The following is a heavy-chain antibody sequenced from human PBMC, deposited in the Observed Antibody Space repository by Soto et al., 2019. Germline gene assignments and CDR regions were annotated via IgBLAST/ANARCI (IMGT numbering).Heavy chain of an antibody. Sequence: EVPLVESGGGLVQPGGSLRLSCAASGFTFSSYWMHWVRQAPGKGLVWVSRINSDGSSTSYADSVKGRFAISRDNAKNTLYLQMNSLRAEDTAVYYCASPGSKPYGMDVWGQGTTVTVSS. V-gene: IGHV3-74*01. CDR2: INSDGSST. D-gene: IGHD1-26*01. CDR3: ASPGSKPYGMDV. CDR1: GFTFSSYW. J-gene: IGHJ6*02.